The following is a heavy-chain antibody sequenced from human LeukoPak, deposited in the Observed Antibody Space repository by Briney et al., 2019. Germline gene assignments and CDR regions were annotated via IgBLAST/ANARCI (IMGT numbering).Heavy chain of an antibody. D-gene: IGHD6-19*01. CDR2: INHSGST. CDR1: GGSFSGYY. CDR3: ARLGYSSGWYPRAPPGRIDY. J-gene: IGHJ4*02. V-gene: IGHV4-34*01. Sequence: PSETLSLTCAVYGGSFSGYYWSWIRQPPGKGLEWIGEINHSGSTNYNPSLKSRVTISVDTSKNQFSLKLSSVTAADTAVYYCARLGYSSGWYPRAPPGRIDYWGQGTLVTVSS.